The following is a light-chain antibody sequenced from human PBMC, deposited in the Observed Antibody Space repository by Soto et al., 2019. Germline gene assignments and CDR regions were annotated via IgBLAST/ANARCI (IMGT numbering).Light chain of an antibody. Sequence: DIQMTPSPSSLSASVGDRVTITCRASQGISNYLAWLQQKPGKAPKSLIYAASRLRSGVPSKFSGSGSGTDFTLTISSLQPEDCATYYCQQYNSYPLTFGQGTKVELK. CDR3: QQYNSYPLT. CDR1: QGISNY. J-gene: IGKJ1*01. CDR2: AAS. V-gene: IGKV1-16*02.